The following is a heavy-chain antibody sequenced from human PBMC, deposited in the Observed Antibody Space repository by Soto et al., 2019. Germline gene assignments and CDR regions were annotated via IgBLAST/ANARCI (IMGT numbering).Heavy chain of an antibody. CDR3: ARVRRYGIAVAGTFDY. V-gene: IGHV4-61*01. D-gene: IGHD6-19*01. J-gene: IGHJ4*02. Sequence: SETLSLTCTVSCGSVSSGSYYWSWIRQPPGKGLEWIGYIYYSGSTNYNPSLKSRVTISVDTSKNQFSLKLSSVTAADTAVYYCARVRRYGIAVAGTFDYWGQGTLVTVS. CDR1: CGSVSSGSYY. CDR2: IYYSGST.